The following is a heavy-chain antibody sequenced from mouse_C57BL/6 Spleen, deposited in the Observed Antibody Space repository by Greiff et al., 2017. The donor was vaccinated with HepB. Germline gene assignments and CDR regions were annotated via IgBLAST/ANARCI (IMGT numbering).Heavy chain of an antibody. V-gene: IGHV1-53*01. J-gene: IGHJ3*01. Sequence: QVQLQQPGTELVKPGASVKLSCKASGYTFTSYWMHWVKQRPGQGLEWIGNINPSNGGTNYNEKFKSKATLTVDKYSSTAYMQLSSLTSEDAAVYYCARGNYYGSPAWFAYWGQGTLVTVSA. CDR1: GYTFTSYW. CDR2: INPSNGGT. D-gene: IGHD1-1*01. CDR3: ARGNYYGSPAWFAY.